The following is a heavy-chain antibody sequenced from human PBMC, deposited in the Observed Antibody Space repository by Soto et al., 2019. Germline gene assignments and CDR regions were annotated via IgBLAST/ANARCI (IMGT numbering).Heavy chain of an antibody. CDR2: IRWNSGSI. D-gene: IGHD2-15*01. CDR1: GFTFDDYA. J-gene: IGHJ4*02. V-gene: IGHV3-9*01. Sequence: EVQLVESGGGLVQPGRSLRLSCAASGFTFDDYAMHWVRQAPGKGLEWGSGIRWNSGSIGYADSVKGRFTISRDNAKNSLYLQRNSLRAEDTALYYCAKGGLLLTEGGGYWGQGTLVTVSS. CDR3: AKGGLLLTEGGGY.